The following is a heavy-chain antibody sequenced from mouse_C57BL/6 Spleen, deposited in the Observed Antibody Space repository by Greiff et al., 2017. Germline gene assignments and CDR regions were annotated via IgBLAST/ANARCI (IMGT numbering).Heavy chain of an antibody. D-gene: IGHD1-1*01. CDR3: ARGIYGSSLYWYFDV. V-gene: IGHV1-55*01. CDR2: IYPGSGST. J-gene: IGHJ1*03. CDR1: GYTFTSYW. Sequence: QVQLQQPGAELVKPGASVKMSCKASGYTFTSYWITWVKQRPGQGLEWIGDIYPGSGSTNYNEKFKSKATLTVDTSSSTAYMQLSSLTSEDSAVYYCARGIYGSSLYWYFDVWGTGTTVTVSS.